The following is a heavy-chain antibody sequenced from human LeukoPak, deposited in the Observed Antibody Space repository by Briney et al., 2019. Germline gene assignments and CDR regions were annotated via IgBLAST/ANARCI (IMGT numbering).Heavy chain of an antibody. J-gene: IGHJ5*02. D-gene: IGHD2-8*02. V-gene: IGHV3-21*01. Sequence: PGGSLRLSCIASGFTLSRYIMNWVRQAPGKGLEWVASISNDSRYIYYSDSVKGRFTISRDNAENTVYLQTNSLRVEDTAMYYCARLSWVWDTGDKKWFDPWGQGTLVTVSS. CDR3: ARLSWVWDTGDKKWFDP. CDR2: ISNDSRYI. CDR1: GFTLSRYI.